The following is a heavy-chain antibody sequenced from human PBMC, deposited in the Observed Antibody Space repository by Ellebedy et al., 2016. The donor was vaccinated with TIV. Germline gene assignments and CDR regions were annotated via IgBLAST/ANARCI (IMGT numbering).Heavy chain of an antibody. D-gene: IGHD5-18*01. CDR1: GYSFTTYW. CDR3: ARHAAFCKDTYFGMDV. Sequence: ASVKVSCKGSGYSFTTYWIAWVRQMPGKGLEWMGIIYPGASSTRYSPSFQGQVTFSVDKSISTAYLQWSSLKASDAAMYYCARHAAFCKDTYFGMDVWGQGTTVTVSS. J-gene: IGHJ6*02. V-gene: IGHV5-51*01. CDR2: IYPGASST.